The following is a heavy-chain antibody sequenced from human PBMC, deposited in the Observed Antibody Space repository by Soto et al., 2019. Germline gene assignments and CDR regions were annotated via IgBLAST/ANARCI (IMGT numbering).Heavy chain of an antibody. J-gene: IGHJ5*02. CDR2: IYYSGST. D-gene: IGHD3-9*01. V-gene: IGHV4-31*03. CDR1: GGSISSGGYY. Sequence: SETLSLTCTVSGGSISSGGYYWSWIRQHPGKGLEWIGYIYYSGSTYYNPSLKSRVTISVDTSKNQFSLKLSSVAAADTAVYYCARGPPIYDILTGPTWRTRPGGGFDPWGQGTLVTVSS. CDR3: ARGPPIYDILTGPTWRTRPGGGFDP.